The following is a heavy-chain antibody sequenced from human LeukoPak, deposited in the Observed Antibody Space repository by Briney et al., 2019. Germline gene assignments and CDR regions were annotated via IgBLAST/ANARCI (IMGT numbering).Heavy chain of an antibody. J-gene: IGHJ4*02. V-gene: IGHV4-59*01. CDR1: GGSISNYY. Sequence: SETLSLTCTVSGGSISNYYWSWIRQPPGKGLEWIGYIFYSGSTNYNPSLKSRVTISVNTSKNQFSLKVTSVTAADTAVYYCARGGSSGYDPFDYWGQGTLVIVSS. D-gene: IGHD5-12*01. CDR2: IFYSGST. CDR3: ARGGSSGYDPFDY.